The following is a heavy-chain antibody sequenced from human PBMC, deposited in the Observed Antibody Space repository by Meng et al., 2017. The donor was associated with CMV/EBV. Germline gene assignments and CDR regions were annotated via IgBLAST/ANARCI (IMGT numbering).Heavy chain of an antibody. J-gene: IGHJ4*02. Sequence: GGSLRLSCAASGFTFSCYWMSWVRQAPGKGLEWVANIKQDGSEKYYVDSVKGRFTISRDNAKNSLYLQMNSLRAEDTAVYYCARAPTYYYDSSGYYGLGFDYWGQGTLVTVSS. CDR2: IKQDGSEK. CDR1: GFTFSCYW. D-gene: IGHD3-22*01. CDR3: ARAPTYYYDSSGYYGLGFDY. V-gene: IGHV3-7*01.